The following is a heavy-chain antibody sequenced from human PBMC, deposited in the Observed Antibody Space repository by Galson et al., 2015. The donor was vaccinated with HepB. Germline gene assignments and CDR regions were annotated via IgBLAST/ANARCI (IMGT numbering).Heavy chain of an antibody. CDR1: GFSFSSYA. V-gene: IGHV3-30*04. Sequence: SLRLSCAASGFSFSSYAIHWVRQAPGKGLEWVAIISYDGSSKYYADSVKGRFSISRDKSKKTEFLQMNSLRAEDTAVYYCARNSERIYYYGMDVWGQGTTVTGSS. CDR2: ISYDGSSK. CDR3: ARNSERIYYYGMDV. D-gene: IGHD2-15*01. J-gene: IGHJ6*02.